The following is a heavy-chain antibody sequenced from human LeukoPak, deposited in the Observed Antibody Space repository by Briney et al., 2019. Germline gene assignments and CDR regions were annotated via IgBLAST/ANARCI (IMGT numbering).Heavy chain of an antibody. CDR3: AKDGGIAAAGAFDY. J-gene: IGHJ4*02. CDR2: ISWNSGSI. D-gene: IGHD6-13*01. Sequence: GGSLRLSCAASGFTFDDYAMHWVRQAPGKGLEWVSGISWNSGSIGYADSVKGRFTISRDNAKNSLYLQMNSLRAEDMALYYCAKDGGIAAAGAFDYGGQGTLVTVSS. V-gene: IGHV3-9*03. CDR1: GFTFDDYA.